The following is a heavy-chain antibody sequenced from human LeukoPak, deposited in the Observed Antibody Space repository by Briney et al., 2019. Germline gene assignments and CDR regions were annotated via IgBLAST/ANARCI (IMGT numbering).Heavy chain of an antibody. CDR1: GYTFTNLG. CDR2: ISAYNGNT. V-gene: IGHV1-18*01. Sequence: GASVKVSCKASGYTFTNLGISWVRQAPGQGLEWMGWISAYNGNTNYAQKVQDRVTMTTDTSTSTAYMELRSLRSDDTAVYYCARAGGWAREDYKADAFDIWGQGTMVTVSS. D-gene: IGHD6-19*01. J-gene: IGHJ3*02. CDR3: ARAGGWAREDYKADAFDI.